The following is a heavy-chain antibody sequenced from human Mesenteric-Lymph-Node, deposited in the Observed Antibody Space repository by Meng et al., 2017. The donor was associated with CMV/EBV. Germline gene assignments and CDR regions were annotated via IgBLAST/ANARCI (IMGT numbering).Heavy chain of an antibody. J-gene: IGHJ4*02. CDR2: ISSSSSYI. CDR3: ARGDTNDRYCSCDY. CDR1: GFTFSSYS. Sequence: GESLKISCAVSGFTFSSYSMNWVRQAPGKGLEWVSSISSSSSYIYYADSVKGRFTISRDNAKNSLYLQMNSLRAEDTAVYYCARGDTNDRYCSCDYWGQGTLVTVSS. V-gene: IGHV3-21*04. D-gene: IGHD2-15*01.